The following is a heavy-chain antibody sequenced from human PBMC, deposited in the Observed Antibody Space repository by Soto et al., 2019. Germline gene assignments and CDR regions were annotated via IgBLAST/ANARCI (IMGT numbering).Heavy chain of an antibody. CDR1: GFSFSNCG. J-gene: IGHJ4*02. CDR2: ISSDGSDK. V-gene: IGHV3-30*18. D-gene: IGHD2-15*01. CDR3: VKGSEVARQELDY. Sequence: QVQLVESGGGVVQPGRSLRLSCAASGFSFSNCGMHWVRQAPGKGLEWVAAISSDGSDKYYSESVKRRFTISRDNSKNTLFLQMNSLRVEDTAVYYCVKGSEVARQELDYWGQGTLVTVSS.